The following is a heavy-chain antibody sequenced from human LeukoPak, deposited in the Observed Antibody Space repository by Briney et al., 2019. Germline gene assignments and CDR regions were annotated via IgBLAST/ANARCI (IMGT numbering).Heavy chain of an antibody. V-gene: IGHV4-59*01. CDR1: GGSISSYY. CDR3: ARKYSSSSEWFDP. CDR2: IYYSGST. Sequence: SETLSLTCTVSGGSISSYYWSWIRQPPGKGLEWIGYIYYSGSTNYNPSLKSRVTISVDTSKNQFSLKLSSVTAADTAVYYCARKYSSSSEWFDPWGQGTLVTASS. J-gene: IGHJ5*02. D-gene: IGHD6-6*01.